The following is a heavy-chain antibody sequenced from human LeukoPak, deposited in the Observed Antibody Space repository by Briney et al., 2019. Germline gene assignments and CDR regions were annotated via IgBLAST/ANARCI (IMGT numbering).Heavy chain of an antibody. CDR2: IKQDGSES. D-gene: IGHD6-13*01. V-gene: IGHV3-7*05. J-gene: IGHJ5*02. Sequence: GQSLRLSCAASGFTFSNYWMTWVRQAPGKGLEWVANIKQDGSESCYVDFVKGRFTISRDNAKNSLYLQMNSLRAEDTAVYYCARRHSSSWDDWFDPWGQGTLLIVSS. CDR3: ARRHSSSWDDWFDP. CDR1: GFTFSNYW.